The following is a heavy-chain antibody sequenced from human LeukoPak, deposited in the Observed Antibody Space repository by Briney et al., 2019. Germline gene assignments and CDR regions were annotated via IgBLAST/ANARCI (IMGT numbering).Heavy chain of an antibody. V-gene: IGHV3-53*01. Sequence: GGSLRLSCAASGFTVSSNYMSWVRQAPGKGLEWVSVIYSGGSTYYADSVKGRFTISRDNSKNTLYLQMNSLRAEDTAVYYCAKDEVYSSSSYFDYWGQGPLVTVSS. CDR2: IYSGGST. J-gene: IGHJ4*02. D-gene: IGHD6-6*01. CDR3: AKDEVYSSSSYFDY. CDR1: GFTVSSNY.